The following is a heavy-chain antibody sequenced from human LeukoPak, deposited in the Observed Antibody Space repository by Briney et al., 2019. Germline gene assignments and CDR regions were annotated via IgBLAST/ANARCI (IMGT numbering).Heavy chain of an antibody. Sequence: ASVKVSCKASGYTFTGYYMHWVRQAPGQGLEWMGWINPNSGGTNYAQKFQGRVTMTRDTSISTAYMELSRLRSDDTAVYHCAIYYDSSGYYLDPWGQGTLVTVSS. CDR3: AIYYDSSGYYLDP. V-gene: IGHV1-2*02. J-gene: IGHJ5*02. CDR2: INPNSGGT. D-gene: IGHD3-22*01. CDR1: GYTFTGYY.